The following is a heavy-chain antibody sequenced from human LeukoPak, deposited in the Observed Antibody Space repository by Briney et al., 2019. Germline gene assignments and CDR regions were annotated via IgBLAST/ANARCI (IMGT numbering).Heavy chain of an antibody. J-gene: IGHJ4*02. D-gene: IGHD3-22*01. CDR3: AKYGYYDSSGYYYRGDFDC. CDR1: GFTFSSYG. Sequence: GGSLRLSCAASGFTFSSYGMSWVRQAPGKGLERASGISGSGGSTYYADSVKGRFTISRDNSKNTVYLQMNSLRAEDTAVYYCAKYGYYDSSGYYYRGDFDCWGQGTLVTVSS. V-gene: IGHV3-23*01. CDR2: ISGSGGST.